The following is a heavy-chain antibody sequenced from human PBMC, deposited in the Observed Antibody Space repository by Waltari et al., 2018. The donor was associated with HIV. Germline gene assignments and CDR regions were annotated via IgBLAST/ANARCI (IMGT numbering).Heavy chain of an antibody. CDR2: IASSSPTYI. CDR1: GFPFSSYI. CDR3: AGEMATVYVDY. Sequence: DVQLVESGGGLVKPGGSLRLSCAASGFPFSSYIMNWVRQAPGRGLDWVASIASSSPTYIYYADSVRGRFTISRDNAKNSLYLQMNNLRAEDTAVYYCAGEMATVYVDYWGQGTLVTVSS. D-gene: IGHD5-12*01. V-gene: IGHV3-21*01. J-gene: IGHJ4*02.